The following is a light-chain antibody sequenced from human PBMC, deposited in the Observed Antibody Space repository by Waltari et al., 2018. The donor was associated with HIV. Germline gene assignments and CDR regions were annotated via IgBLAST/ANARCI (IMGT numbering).Light chain of an antibody. CDR3: CSYAGSSTFVV. Sequence: QSALTQPASVSGSPGQSITISCTGTSSDVGSYYLVSWYQQHPGKAPKLMIYEVSKLPSGFSNRFSGSKSGNTASLTISGLQAEDEADYYCCSYAGSSTFVVFGGGTKLTVL. V-gene: IGLV2-23*02. J-gene: IGLJ2*01. CDR1: SSDVGSYYL. CDR2: EVS.